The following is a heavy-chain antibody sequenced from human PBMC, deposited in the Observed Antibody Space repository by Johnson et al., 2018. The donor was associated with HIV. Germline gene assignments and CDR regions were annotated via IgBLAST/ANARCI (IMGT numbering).Heavy chain of an antibody. CDR3: ARDLDTAMVTCAFDI. J-gene: IGHJ3*02. CDR1: GFTLSSYW. V-gene: IGHV3-74*01. Sequence: VQLMESGGGVVQPGRSLRLSCAASGFTLSSYWMHWVRQVPGKGPVWVSRINSDGSSSAYADSVKGRFTISRDGAKNTLYLQMNSLRAEDTAVYYCARDLDTAMVTCAFDIWGQGTMVTVSS. CDR2: INSDGSSS. D-gene: IGHD5-18*01.